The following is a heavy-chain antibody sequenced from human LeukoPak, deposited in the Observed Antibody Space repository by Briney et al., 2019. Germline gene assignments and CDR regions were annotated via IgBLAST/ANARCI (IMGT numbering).Heavy chain of an antibody. CDR1: GFTFSSYW. V-gene: IGHV3-74*01. CDR2: INSDGSST. D-gene: IGHD3-22*01. Sequence: PGGSLRLSCAASGFTFSSYWMHWVRQAPGKGLVWVSRINSDGSSTSYADSVKGRFTISRDNAKNTLYLQMNSLRAEDTAVYYCARVSIDYYDSSGYDYWGQGTLVTVSS. CDR3: ARVSIDYYDSSGYDY. J-gene: IGHJ4*02.